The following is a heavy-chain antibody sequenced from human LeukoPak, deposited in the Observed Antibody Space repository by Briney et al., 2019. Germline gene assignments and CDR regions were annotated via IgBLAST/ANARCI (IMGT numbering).Heavy chain of an antibody. J-gene: IGHJ4*02. V-gene: IGHV4-39*02. Sequence: SETLSLTCTVSGGSISSSSYYWGWIRQPPGKGLEWIGSLYYSGSTYYNPSLKSRVTISVDTSKNQFSLKLSSVTAADTAVYYCAREVSSTAIIHYWGQGTLVTVSS. CDR2: LYYSGST. CDR3: AREVSSTAIIHY. CDR1: GGSISSSSYY. D-gene: IGHD5-18*01.